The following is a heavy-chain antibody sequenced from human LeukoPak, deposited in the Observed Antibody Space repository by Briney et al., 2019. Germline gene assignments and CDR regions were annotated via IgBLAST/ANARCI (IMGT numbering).Heavy chain of an antibody. CDR3: ATGRYYGSGKKNAFDI. Sequence: SETLSLTCTVSGGSISSYYWSWIRQPPGKGLEWIGYIYYSGSTNYNPSLKSRVTISVDTSKNQFSLKLSSVTAADTAVYYCATGRYYGSGKKNAFDIWGQGTMVTVSS. J-gene: IGHJ3*02. V-gene: IGHV4-59*01. D-gene: IGHD3-10*01. CDR1: GGSISSYY. CDR2: IYYSGST.